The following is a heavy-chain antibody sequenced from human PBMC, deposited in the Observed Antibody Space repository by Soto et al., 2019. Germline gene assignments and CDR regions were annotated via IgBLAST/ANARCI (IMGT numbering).Heavy chain of an antibody. Sequence: QVQLVESGGGVVQPGRSLRLSCAASGFTFSNYAIHWVRQAPGKGLEWVAAISYDGSNKYYADSVKGRFTISRDNSKSTLYLQVNSLRADDTAVYYCARGPSSGWYYFDYWGQGTLVTVSS. V-gene: IGHV3-30-3*01. D-gene: IGHD6-19*01. CDR2: ISYDGSNK. J-gene: IGHJ4*02. CDR3: ARGPSSGWYYFDY. CDR1: GFTFSNYA.